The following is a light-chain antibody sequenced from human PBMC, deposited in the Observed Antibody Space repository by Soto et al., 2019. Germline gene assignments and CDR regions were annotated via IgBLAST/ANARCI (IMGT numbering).Light chain of an antibody. V-gene: IGKV1-5*03. Sequence: DIQMTQSPPTLSASVGDTVTITCRASQIISPWLAWYQQKPGKAPRLLIYKTSRLASGVPVRFSGSEYGTEFPLTIRSLQPDDSATYYCQQYDKFWTFGRGTKVEI. CDR3: QQYDKFWT. J-gene: IGKJ1*01. CDR2: KTS. CDR1: QIISPW.